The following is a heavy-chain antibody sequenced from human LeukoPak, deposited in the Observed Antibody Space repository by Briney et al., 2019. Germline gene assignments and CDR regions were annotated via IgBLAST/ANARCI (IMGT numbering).Heavy chain of an antibody. CDR2: IYSGGST. CDR1: GGSISSSTYY. CDR3: ARDGSMGGYEFDY. V-gene: IGHV3-53*01. J-gene: IGHJ4*02. Sequence: ETLSLTCIVSGGSISSSTYYWGWIRQPPGKGLEWVSVIYSGGSTYYADSVKGRFTISRDNSKNTLYLQMNSLRAEDPAVYYCARDGSMGGYEFDYWRQETLVTVSS. D-gene: IGHD5-12*01.